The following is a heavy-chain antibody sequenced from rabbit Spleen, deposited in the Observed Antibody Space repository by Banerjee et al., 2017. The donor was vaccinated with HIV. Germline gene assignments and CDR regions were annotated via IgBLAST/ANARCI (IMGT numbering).Heavy chain of an antibody. CDR1: GFDFSSYYY. V-gene: IGHV1S45*01. CDR3: ARDLASVVGWNFNL. CDR2: IRAGGNGGS. J-gene: IGHJ4*01. Sequence: QEQLKETGGGLVQPGGSLTLSCKASGFDFSSYYYMCWVRQAPGKGLEWIACIRAGGNGGSGYASWAKGRFTISRTSSTTVTLQMTSLTAADTATYFCARDLASVVGWNFNLWGQGTLVTVS. D-gene: IGHD3-1*01.